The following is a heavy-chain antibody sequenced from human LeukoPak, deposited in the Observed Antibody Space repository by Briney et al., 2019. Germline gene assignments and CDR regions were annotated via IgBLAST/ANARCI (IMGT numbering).Heavy chain of an antibody. D-gene: IGHD3-10*01. CDR3: AKDSRSSRITMFRSTYYDAFDI. V-gene: IGHV3-30*02. J-gene: IGHJ3*02. CDR2: IRYDGSNK. CDR1: GFTFSGYG. Sequence: PGGSLRLSCAASGFTFSGYGMHWVRQAPGKGLEWVAFIRYDGSNKYYADSVKGRFTISRDNSKNTLYLQMNSLRAEDTAVYYCAKDSRSSRITMFRSTYYDAFDIWGQGTMVTVSS.